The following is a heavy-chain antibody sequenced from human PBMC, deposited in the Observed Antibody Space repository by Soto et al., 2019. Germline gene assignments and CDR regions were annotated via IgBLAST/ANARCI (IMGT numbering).Heavy chain of an antibody. Sequence: QVQLVESGGGVVQPGRSLRLSCAASGFTFRNYGMHWVRQAPGKGLEWVALISYDGDNKYHADSVKGRFTISRDNSKNTVYLQMDSLRAEDTAVYYCAKDTYYYDRSGYHPDNWGQGTLVTVSS. J-gene: IGHJ4*02. CDR1: GFTFRNYG. CDR3: AKDTYYYDRSGYHPDN. CDR2: ISYDGDNK. D-gene: IGHD3-22*01. V-gene: IGHV3-30*18.